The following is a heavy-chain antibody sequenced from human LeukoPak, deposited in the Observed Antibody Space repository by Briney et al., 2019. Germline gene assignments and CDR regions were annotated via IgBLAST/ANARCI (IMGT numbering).Heavy chain of an antibody. D-gene: IGHD3-9*01. CDR1: GFTFSSYA. V-gene: IGHV3-64D*06. J-gene: IGHJ4*02. CDR3: VKSLRHFDWASGFDY. CDR2: ISSNWGST. Sequence: GGSLRLSCLASGFTFSSYAMHWVRQAPGKGLEYVSAISSNWGSTYYADSVKGRFTISRDNSKNTLYLQMSSLRAEDTAVYYCVKSLRHFDWASGFDYWGQGTLVTASS.